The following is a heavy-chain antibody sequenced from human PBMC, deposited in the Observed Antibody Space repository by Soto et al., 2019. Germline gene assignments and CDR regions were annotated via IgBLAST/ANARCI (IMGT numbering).Heavy chain of an antibody. J-gene: IGHJ4*02. Sequence: LSLTCTVSGGSISSYYWSWIRQPPGKGLEWIGYIYYSGSTNYNPSLKSRVTISVDTSKNQFSLKLNSMTAADTAVYYCTRLYCGGDCDFDSWGQGTLVTVSS. V-gene: IGHV4-59*08. CDR1: GGSISSYY. CDR2: IYYSGST. CDR3: TRLYCGGDCDFDS. D-gene: IGHD2-21*02.